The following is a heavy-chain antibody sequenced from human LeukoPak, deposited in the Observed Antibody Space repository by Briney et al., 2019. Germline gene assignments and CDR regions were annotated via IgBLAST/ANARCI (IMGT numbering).Heavy chain of an antibody. Sequence: GGSLRLSCAASGFTFSSYSMNWVRQAPGKGLEWVSYIGSSRSTIYYADSVKGRFTISRDNAKNSLYLQMNSLRAEDTAVYYCAREQTLWRPKLIVGYYYMDVWGKGTTVTISS. CDR3: AREQTLWRPKLIVGYYYMDV. V-gene: IGHV3-48*01. J-gene: IGHJ6*03. D-gene: IGHD2-8*01. CDR2: IGSSRSTI. CDR1: GFTFSSYS.